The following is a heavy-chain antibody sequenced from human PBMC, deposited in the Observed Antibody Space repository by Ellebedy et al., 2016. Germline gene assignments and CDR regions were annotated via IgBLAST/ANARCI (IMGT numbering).Heavy chain of an antibody. J-gene: IGHJ5*02. D-gene: IGHD3-16*01. Sequence: GGSLRLXXAASASTFSGYTMNWVRQAPGKGLEWVSSISSTGSDIYYRDSVKGRFTIARDNSKNSLYLQMNSLRVEDTAVYYCVRGVGGTSLNWFDPWGQGTLVIVSS. V-gene: IGHV3-21*06. CDR2: ISSTGSDI. CDR1: ASTFSGYT. CDR3: VRGVGGTSLNWFDP.